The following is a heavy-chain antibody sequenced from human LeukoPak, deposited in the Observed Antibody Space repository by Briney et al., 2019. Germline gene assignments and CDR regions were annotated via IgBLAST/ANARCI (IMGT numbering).Heavy chain of an antibody. Sequence: PGGSLRLSCGVSGFTFRSYSMNWVRQAPGKGLEWISYIDSRGTTTYYTESVRGRFIISRDNAKNSLYLQMNSLRAEDTAVYYCARSYYYDSPRDYWGQGTLVTVSS. CDR3: ARSYYYDSPRDY. CDR1: GFTFRSYS. V-gene: IGHV3-48*01. CDR2: IDSRGTTT. J-gene: IGHJ4*02. D-gene: IGHD3-22*01.